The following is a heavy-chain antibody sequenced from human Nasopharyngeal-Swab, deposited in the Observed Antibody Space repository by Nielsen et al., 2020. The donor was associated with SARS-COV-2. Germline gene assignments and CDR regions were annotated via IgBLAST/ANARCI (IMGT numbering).Heavy chain of an antibody. J-gene: IGHJ4*02. Sequence: ESLKISCAASGFTFSNAWRSWIRQPPGKGLEWIGEINHSGSTNYNPSLKSRVTISVDTSKNQFSLKLSSVTAADTAVYYCARGSYCSSTSCYWDYWGQGTLVTVSS. V-gene: IGHV4-34*01. CDR2: INHSGST. CDR3: ARGSYCSSTSCYWDY. CDR1: GFTFSNAW. D-gene: IGHD2-2*01.